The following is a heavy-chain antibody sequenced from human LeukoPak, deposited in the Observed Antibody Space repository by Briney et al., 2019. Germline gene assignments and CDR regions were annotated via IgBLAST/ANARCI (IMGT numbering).Heavy chain of an antibody. CDR3: ARDLLGLFDY. J-gene: IGHJ4*02. V-gene: IGHV3-66*01. CDR2: IYSGGST. Sequence: GGSLRLSCAASGFTVSSNYMSWVRQAPGKGLEWVSIIYSGGSTYYADSVKGRFTISRDNSKNTLYLQMNSLRAEDTAVYYCARDLLGLFDYWGQGTLVTVSS. CDR1: GFTVSSNY. D-gene: IGHD7-27*01.